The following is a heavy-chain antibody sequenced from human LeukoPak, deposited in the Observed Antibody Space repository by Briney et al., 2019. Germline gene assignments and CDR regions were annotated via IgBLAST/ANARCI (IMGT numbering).Heavy chain of an antibody. V-gene: IGHV4-34*01. Sequence: SETLSLTCAVYGGSFSGYYWSWIRQPPGKGLEWIGEINHSGSTNYNPSLKSRVTISVDTSKNQFSLKLSSVTAADTAVYYCARGDYDSSGYYYVSYWGQGTPVTVSS. D-gene: IGHD3-22*01. CDR2: INHSGST. CDR1: GGSFSGYY. J-gene: IGHJ4*02. CDR3: ARGDYDSSGYYYVSY.